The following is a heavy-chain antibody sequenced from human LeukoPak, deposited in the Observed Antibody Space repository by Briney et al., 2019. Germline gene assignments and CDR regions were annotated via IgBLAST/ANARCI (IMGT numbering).Heavy chain of an antibody. CDR3: AREAMYYDILTGYYPPFDY. D-gene: IGHD3-9*01. J-gene: IGHJ4*02. CDR2: INHSGST. V-gene: IGHV4-34*01. Sequence: SETLSLTCAVYGGSFSGYYWSWIRQPPGKGLEWIGEINHSGSTNYNPSLKSRVTISVDTSKNQFSLKLSSVTAADTAVYYCAREAMYYDILTGYYPPFDYWGQGTLVTVSS. CDR1: GGSFSGYY.